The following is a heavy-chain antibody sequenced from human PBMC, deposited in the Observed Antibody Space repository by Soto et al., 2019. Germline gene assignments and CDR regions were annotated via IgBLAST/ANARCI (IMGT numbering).Heavy chain of an antibody. J-gene: IGHJ6*02. CDR3: SSLSSMDV. D-gene: IGHD6-6*01. CDR2: INPYSGNT. CDR1: GYTFTSHD. Sequence: GASVKVSCKASGYTFTSHDIHWLRQASGQGLEWMGSINPYSGNTAFAPKFQDRIAMTRDTSITTAYMELNSLSSGDTAVYFCSSLSSMDVRGQGTTVTVSS. V-gene: IGHV1-8*01.